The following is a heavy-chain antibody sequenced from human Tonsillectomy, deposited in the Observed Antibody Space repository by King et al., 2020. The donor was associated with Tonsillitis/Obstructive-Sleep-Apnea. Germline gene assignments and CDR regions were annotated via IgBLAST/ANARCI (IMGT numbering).Heavy chain of an antibody. V-gene: IGHV3-9*01. CDR1: GFTFDDYA. D-gene: IGHD1-26*01. CDR2: ISWNSGSI. CDR3: AKDRWELLGFSFDY. Sequence: VQLVESGGGLVQPGRSLRLSCAASGFTFDDYAMHWVRQAPGKGLEWVSGISWNSGSIGYADSVKGRFTISRDNAKNSLYLQMNSLRAEDTALHYCAKDRWELLGFSFDYWGQGTLVTVSS. J-gene: IGHJ4*02.